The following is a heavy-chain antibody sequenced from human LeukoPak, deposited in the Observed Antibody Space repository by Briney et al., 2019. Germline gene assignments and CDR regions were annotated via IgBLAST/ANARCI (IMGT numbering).Heavy chain of an antibody. J-gene: IGHJ4*02. V-gene: IGHV3-23*01. D-gene: IGHD6-19*01. CDR1: GFTFSSYA. CDR2: ISGSGGST. Sequence: PGGSLGLSCAASGFTFSSYAMSWVRQAPGKGLEWVSAISGSGGSTYYADSVKGRFTISRDNSKNTLYLQMNSLRAEDTAVYYCAKGSYSSGWYGVDYWGQGTLVTVSS. CDR3: AKGSYSSGWYGVDY.